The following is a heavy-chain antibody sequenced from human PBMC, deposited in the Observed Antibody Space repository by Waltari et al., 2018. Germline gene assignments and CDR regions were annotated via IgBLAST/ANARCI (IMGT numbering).Heavy chain of an antibody. CDR2: IYPGDSDT. J-gene: IGHJ3*01. V-gene: IGHV5-51*01. CDR1: GYRFSTYW. CDR3: ARHKDNYYTAHNAFDV. D-gene: IGHD3-3*01. Sequence: EVRLVQSRPEVRKPGESLNLSCEASGYRFSTYWIGWVRQTPEKGLEWIGTIYPGDSDTRYSPSFQGQVAISVDKSINTAYLQWSSVQASDTALYYCARHKDNYYTAHNAFDVWGQGTMVTVSS.